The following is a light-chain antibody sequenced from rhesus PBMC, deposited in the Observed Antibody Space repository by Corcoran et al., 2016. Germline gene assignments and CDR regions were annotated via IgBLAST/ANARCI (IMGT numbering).Light chain of an antibody. CDR1: SSDIGGYNY. Sequence: QSAPTQPPSVSGSPGQSVTISCTGTSSDIGGYNYVSWYQQYPGKAPKLMIYGVSNRPSGVSARFSGSKSGNTASLTISGLQAEDEADYYCCSYTTSTTYIFGAGTRLTVL. CDR2: GVS. V-gene: IGLV2S7*01. J-gene: IGLJ1*01. CDR3: CSYTTSTTYI.